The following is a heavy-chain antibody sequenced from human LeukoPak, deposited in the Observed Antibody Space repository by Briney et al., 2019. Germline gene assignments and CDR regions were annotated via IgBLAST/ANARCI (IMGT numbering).Heavy chain of an antibody. V-gene: IGHV3-23*01. CDR2: ISGSGGST. CDR3: ARGPPELYCGGDCSHYFDY. D-gene: IGHD2-21*02. CDR1: GFTFSSYA. Sequence: GGSLRLSCAASGFTFSSYAMSWVRQAPGKGLEWVSVISGSGGSTYYADSVKGRFTMYRDNSQNTLYLQMNSLRAEDTAVYYCARGPPELYCGGDCSHYFDYWGQGTLVTVSS. J-gene: IGHJ4*02.